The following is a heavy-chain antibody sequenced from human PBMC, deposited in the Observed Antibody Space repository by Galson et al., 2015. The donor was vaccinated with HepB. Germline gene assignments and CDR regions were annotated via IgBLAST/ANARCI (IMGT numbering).Heavy chain of an antibody. CDR2: IGANGVDT. D-gene: IGHD5/OR15-5a*01. CDR1: GFTFGNYA. CDR3: ARWRAANSVYWYFDL. V-gene: IGHV3-23*01. Sequence: SLRLSCAASGFTFGNYAMNWVRQAPGKGLEWVSGIGANGVDTYYEDSVKGRFTISRDNSKNTMYLQMNSLRAEDTAVYYCARWRAANSVYWYFDLWGRGTLVTVSS. J-gene: IGHJ2*01.